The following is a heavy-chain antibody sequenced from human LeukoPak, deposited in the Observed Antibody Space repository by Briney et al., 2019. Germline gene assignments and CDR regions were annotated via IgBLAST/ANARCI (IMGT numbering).Heavy chain of an antibody. CDR1: GFTFSDHY. J-gene: IGHJ6*02. V-gene: IGHV3-11*06. Sequence: GGSLRLSCAASGFTFSDHYMSWIRQAPGKGLEWVSYISTSGSSTNYADSVRGRFTISRDNAKNSLYPQMNSLRAEDTAVYYYARGHYGLDVWGQGTTVTVSS. CDR3: ARGHYGLDV. CDR2: ISTSGSST.